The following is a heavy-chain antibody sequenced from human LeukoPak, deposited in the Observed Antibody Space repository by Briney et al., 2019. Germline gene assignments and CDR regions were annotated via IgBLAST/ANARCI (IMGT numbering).Heavy chain of an antibody. CDR2: MNPNSGNT. V-gene: IGHV1-8*01. D-gene: IGHD6-19*01. CDR3: ARGWEWEQWPYYFDY. Sequence: ASVKVSCKASGYTFTSYDINWVRQATGQGLEWMGWMNPNSGNTGYAQKFQGRVTMTRNTSISTAYMELSSLRSEDTAVDYCARGWEWEQWPYYFDYWGQGTLVTVSS. CDR1: GYTFTSYD. J-gene: IGHJ4*02.